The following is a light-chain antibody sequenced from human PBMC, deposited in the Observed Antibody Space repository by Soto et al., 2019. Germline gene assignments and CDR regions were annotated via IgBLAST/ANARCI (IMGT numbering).Light chain of an antibody. CDR2: SGD. CDR3: VLYMEGDIRV. CDR1: SGSVSSRYY. J-gene: IGLJ2*01. V-gene: IGLV8-61*01. Sequence: QAVVTQEASLSVSPGGTVTLTCGLTSGSVSSRYYPSWYRQDPGQTPRKLIYSGDIRSSGVPDRFSGSILGSKAALTITGALVDDESVYYCVLYMEGDIRVFGGGTQLTVL.